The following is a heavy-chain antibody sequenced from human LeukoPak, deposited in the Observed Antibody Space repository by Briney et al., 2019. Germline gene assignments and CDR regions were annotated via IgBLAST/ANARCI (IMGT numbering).Heavy chain of an antibody. CDR3: ARDDTAMVGNI. V-gene: IGHV1-18*01. J-gene: IGHJ3*02. D-gene: IGHD5-18*01. CDR1: GDSFSNYG. CDR2: ISADSGDR. Sequence: ASVKVSCKASGDSFSNYGFAWVRQAPGQGLEWMGWISADSGDRYYAQNFQHRVTMTTDTSTTTGYMELRSLRSDDTAVYYCARDDTAMVGNIWGQGTMVTVSS.